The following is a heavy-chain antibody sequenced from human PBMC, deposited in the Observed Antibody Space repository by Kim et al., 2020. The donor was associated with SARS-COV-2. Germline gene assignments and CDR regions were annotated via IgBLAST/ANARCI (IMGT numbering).Heavy chain of an antibody. CDR1: GGSISNYY. Sequence: SETLSLTCTVSGGSISNYYWSWIRQPPGKGLEWIGYIFYSGSTNYNPSLKSRVTISIDTSKRQFSLKLNSVTAADTAVYYCARDGGGGAFDPWGQGTLVTVCS. J-gene: IGHJ5*02. V-gene: IGHV4-59*13. D-gene: IGHD2-15*01. CDR3: ARDGGGGAFDP. CDR2: IFYSGST.